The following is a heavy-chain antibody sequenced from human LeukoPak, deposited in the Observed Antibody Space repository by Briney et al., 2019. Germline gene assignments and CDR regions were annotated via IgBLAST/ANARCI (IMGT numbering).Heavy chain of an antibody. CDR2: FDPEDGET. CDR1: GYTLTELS. Sequence: ASVKVSCKVSGYTLTELSMHWVRQAPGKGLEWMGGFDPEDGETIYAQKFQGRVTMTEDTSTDTAYMELSSLRSEDTAVYYCATIAAAGPGAEYFQHWGQGTLVTVSS. D-gene: IGHD6-13*01. CDR3: ATIAAAGPGAEYFQH. V-gene: IGHV1-24*01. J-gene: IGHJ1*01.